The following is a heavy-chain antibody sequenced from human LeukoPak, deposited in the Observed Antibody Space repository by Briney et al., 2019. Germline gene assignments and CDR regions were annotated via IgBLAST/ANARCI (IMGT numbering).Heavy chain of an antibody. V-gene: IGHV4-34*01. CDR1: GGSFSGYY. D-gene: IGHD6-19*01. J-gene: IGHJ6*03. CDR2: SNHSGST. CDR3: ARGLPVAGTDYYYYMDV. Sequence: SETLSLTCVVYGGSFSGYYWSWIRQPPGKGREWRGESNHSGSTDYNPSLKTRVTISVDTSKNQFSLKLSSVTAADAAVYYCARGLPVAGTDYYYYMDVWGKGTTVTVSS.